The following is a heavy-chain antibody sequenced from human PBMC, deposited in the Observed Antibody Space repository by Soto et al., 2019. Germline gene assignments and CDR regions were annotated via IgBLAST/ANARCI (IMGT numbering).Heavy chain of an antibody. CDR2: IYYSGST. Sequence: QVQLQESGPGLVKPSETLSLTCTVSGGSVSSGSYYWSWIRQPPGKGLEWIGYIYYSGSTNYNPSLKSRVTISVDTSKNQFSLKLSSVTAADTAVYYCARALFFDYYYYGMDVWGQGTTVTVSS. CDR1: GGSVSSGSYY. J-gene: IGHJ6*02. CDR3: ARALFFDYYYYGMDV. D-gene: IGHD3-3*01. V-gene: IGHV4-61*01.